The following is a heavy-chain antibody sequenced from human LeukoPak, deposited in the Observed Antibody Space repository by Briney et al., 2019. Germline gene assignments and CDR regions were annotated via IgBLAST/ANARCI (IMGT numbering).Heavy chain of an antibody. Sequence: GEPLKISCKGSGYSFTSYWIGWVRQMPGKGLEWMGIIYPGDSDTRYSPSFQGQVTISADKSISTAYLQWSSLKASDTAMYYCARRGYCSGGSCYFSSYYFDYWGQGTLVTVSS. D-gene: IGHD2-15*01. CDR3: ARRGYCSGGSCYFSSYYFDY. CDR1: GYSFTSYW. V-gene: IGHV5-51*01. CDR2: IYPGDSDT. J-gene: IGHJ4*02.